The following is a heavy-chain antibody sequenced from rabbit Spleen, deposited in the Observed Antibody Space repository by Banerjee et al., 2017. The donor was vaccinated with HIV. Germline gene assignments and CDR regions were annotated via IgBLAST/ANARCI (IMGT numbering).Heavy chain of an antibody. CDR3: ARGGGYTRSDL. J-gene: IGHJ3*01. CDR1: GFDFSDDYW. V-gene: IGHV1S45*01. Sequence: QEQLVESGGGLVQPEGSLTLTCTASGFDFSDDYWLCWVRQAPGKGLEWIGCIYTGSGVKIHYASWAKGRFTISKTSSTTVTLQMTSLTAADTATYFCARGGGYTRSDLWGQGTLVTVS. D-gene: IGHD1-1*01. CDR2: IYTGSGVKI.